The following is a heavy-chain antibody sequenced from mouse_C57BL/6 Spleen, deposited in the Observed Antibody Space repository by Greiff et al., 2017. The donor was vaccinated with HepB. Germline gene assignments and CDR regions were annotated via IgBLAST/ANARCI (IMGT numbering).Heavy chain of an antibody. CDR1: GYTFTDYN. V-gene: IGHV1-22*01. Sequence: VQLKESGPELVKPGASVKMSCKASGYTFTDYNMHWVKQSHGKSLEWIGYINPNNGGTSYNQKFKGKATLTVNKSSSTAYMQLSSLTSEDSAVYYCARKVNWGYAMDYWGQGTSVTVSS. J-gene: IGHJ4*01. D-gene: IGHD4-1*01. CDR2: INPNNGGT. CDR3: ARKVNWGYAMDY.